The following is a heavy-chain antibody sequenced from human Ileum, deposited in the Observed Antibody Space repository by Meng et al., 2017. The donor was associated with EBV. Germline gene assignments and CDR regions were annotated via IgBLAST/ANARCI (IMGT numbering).Heavy chain of an antibody. V-gene: IGHV7-4-1*02. D-gene: IGHD2-2*02. CDR1: GYIFTSYA. CDR2: INTNTGNP. J-gene: IGHJ5*02. Sequence: QVERVKSGYELKKRGASGKVSCKASGYIFTSYAMNWVRQAPGQGLEWMGWINTNTGNPTYAQGFTGRFVFSLDTSVSTAYLQISSLKAEDTAVYYCARVAPAAIGDGWFDPWGQGTLVTVSS. CDR3: ARVAPAAIGDGWFDP.